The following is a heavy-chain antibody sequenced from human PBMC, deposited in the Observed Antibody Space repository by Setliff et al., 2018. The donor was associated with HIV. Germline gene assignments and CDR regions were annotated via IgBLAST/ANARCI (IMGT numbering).Heavy chain of an antibody. CDR3: CRAWGNNYSMAV. CDR2: INPDAGDT. D-gene: IGHD7-27*01. V-gene: IGHV1-46*03. Sequence: GASVKVSCKASGYAFIGYYIHWVRQAPGQGREWVGIINPDAGDTIYAQKFRGRVTLTRDTSTSTVYMELGYLKSEDTATYYCCRAWGNNYSMAVWGRGTTVTVSS. CDR1: GYAFIGYY. J-gene: IGHJ6*03.